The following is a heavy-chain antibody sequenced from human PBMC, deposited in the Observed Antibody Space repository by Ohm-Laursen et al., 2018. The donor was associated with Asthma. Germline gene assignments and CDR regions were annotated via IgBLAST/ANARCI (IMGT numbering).Heavy chain of an antibody. CDR3: ARDSGWNALDH. J-gene: IGHJ4*02. CDR2: IKPDGTEN. CDR1: GFPFNTSW. Sequence: GSLRLSCTASGFPFNTSWMTWVRQVPGKGLEWVANIKPDGTENAYLDSVRGRFTISKDNAKNSLFLQMNSLRGEDTALYYCARDSGWNALDHWGQGTLVSVYS. V-gene: IGHV3-7*05. D-gene: IGHD1-1*01.